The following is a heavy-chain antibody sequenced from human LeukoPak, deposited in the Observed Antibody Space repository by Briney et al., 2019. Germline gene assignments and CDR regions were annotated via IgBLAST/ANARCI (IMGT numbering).Heavy chain of an antibody. CDR3: AKGVKVPAARTYYYGSGSYYNKRPFDY. V-gene: IGHV3-23*01. CDR1: GFTFSSYE. J-gene: IGHJ4*02. Sequence: GGSLRLSCAASGFTFSSYEMNWVRQAPGKGLEWVSAISGSGGSTYYADSVKGRFTISRDNSKNTLYLQMNSLRAEDTAVYYCAKGVKVPAARTYYYGSGSYYNKRPFDYWGQGTLVTVSS. D-gene: IGHD3-10*01. CDR2: ISGSGGST.